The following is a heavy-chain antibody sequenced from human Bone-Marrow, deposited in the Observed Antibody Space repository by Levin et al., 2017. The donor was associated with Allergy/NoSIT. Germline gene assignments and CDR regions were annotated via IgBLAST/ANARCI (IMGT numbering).Heavy chain of an antibody. D-gene: IGHD3-10*01. J-gene: IGHJ5*02. CDR3: ARAPKTFGSGNYNWFDP. V-gene: IGHV4-39*01. Sequence: SETLSLTCTVSGASTSSSSYYWGWIRQPPGKGLEWIATIYYSGVTHYNPSLRSRVTISVDTSKNQFSVKLNSVTAADTAVYYCARAPKTFGSGNYNWFDPWGQGTLVTVSS. CDR1: GASTSSSSYY. CDR2: IYYSGVT.